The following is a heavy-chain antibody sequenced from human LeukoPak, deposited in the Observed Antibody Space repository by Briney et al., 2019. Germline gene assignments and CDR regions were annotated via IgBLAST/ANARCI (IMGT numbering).Heavy chain of an antibody. D-gene: IGHD5-12*01. J-gene: IGHJ4*02. CDR3: ARTPDIVATGIDY. V-gene: IGHV1-18*01. Sequence: KLQGRVTMTTDTSTSTAYMELRSLGSDDTAVYYCARTPDIVATGIDYWGQGTLVTVSS.